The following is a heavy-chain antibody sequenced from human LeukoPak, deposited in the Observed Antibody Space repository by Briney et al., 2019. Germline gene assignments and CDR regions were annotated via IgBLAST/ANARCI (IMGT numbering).Heavy chain of an antibody. D-gene: IGHD3-10*01. J-gene: IGHJ6*02. Sequence: AASVKVSCKASGYTFTGYYMHWVRQAPGQGLEWMGWISASNGNTNYAQRLQGRVTVTTDTSTSTAYMELRSLRSDDTAVYYCARGSGSSLMGMDVWGQGTTVTVSS. CDR1: GYTFTGYY. CDR2: ISASNGNT. V-gene: IGHV1-18*04. CDR3: ARGSGSSLMGMDV.